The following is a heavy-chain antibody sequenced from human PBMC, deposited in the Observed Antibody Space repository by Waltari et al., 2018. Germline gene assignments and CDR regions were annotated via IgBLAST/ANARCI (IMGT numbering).Heavy chain of an antibody. D-gene: IGHD5-12*01. CDR2: IYYSGIT. CDR1: GGSISRSSYY. Sequence: QLQLQESGPGLVKPSETLSLTCSVSGGSISRSSYYWGWIRQPPGKGLEWVGNIYYSGITYYNPSLISRVTISVDTSKNQFSLKLRSLTAAGTAAYYCARSADGSRAYFDYWGQGALVTVSS. CDR3: ARSADGSRAYFDY. V-gene: IGHV4-39*07. J-gene: IGHJ4*02.